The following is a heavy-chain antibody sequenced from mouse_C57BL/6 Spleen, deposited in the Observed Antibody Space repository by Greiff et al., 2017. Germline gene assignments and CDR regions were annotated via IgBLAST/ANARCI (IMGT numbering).Heavy chain of an antibody. D-gene: IGHD1-1*01. V-gene: IGHV1-69*01. CDR2: IDPSDSYT. CDR1: GYTFTSYW. CDR3: ARHGSSPMDY. J-gene: IGHJ4*01. Sequence: VQLQQPGAELVMPGASVKLSCKASGYTFTSYWMHWVKQRPGQGLEWIGEIDPSDSYTNYNQKFKGKSTLTVDKSSSTAYMQLSSLTSEDSAVSYCARHGSSPMDYWGQGTSVTVSS.